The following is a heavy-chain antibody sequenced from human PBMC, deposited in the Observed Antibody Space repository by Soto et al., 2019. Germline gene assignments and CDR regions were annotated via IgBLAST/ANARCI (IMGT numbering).Heavy chain of an antibody. D-gene: IGHD4-17*01. Sequence: SETLSLTCAVYGGSFSGYYWSWIRQPPGKGLEWIGEINHSGSTNYNPSLKSRVTISVDRSKNQFSLKLSSVTAADTAVYYCARATVTPHYYYYYGMDVWGQGTTVTVSS. J-gene: IGHJ6*02. CDR1: GGSFSGYY. V-gene: IGHV4-34*01. CDR3: ARATVTPHYYYYYGMDV. CDR2: INHSGST.